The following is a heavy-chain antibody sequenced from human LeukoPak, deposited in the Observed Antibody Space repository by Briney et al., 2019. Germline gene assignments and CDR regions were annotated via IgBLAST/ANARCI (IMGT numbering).Heavy chain of an antibody. Sequence: PGGSLRLSCAASGFTFSNSWMSWLRQPPGKGLEWVGCIKSKTDGGTTEYVAPVKGRLTISRDDSKNMPYLQLNSLKTDDTAVYYCTTDPSNPLYYDILTGYKEFDYWGQGTLVTVSS. CDR2: IKSKTDGGTT. V-gene: IGHV3-15*01. D-gene: IGHD3-9*01. CDR1: GFTFSNSW. CDR3: TTDPSNPLYYDILTGYKEFDY. J-gene: IGHJ4*02.